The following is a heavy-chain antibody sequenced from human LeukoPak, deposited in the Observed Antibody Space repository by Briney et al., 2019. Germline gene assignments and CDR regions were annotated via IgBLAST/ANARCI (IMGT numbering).Heavy chain of an antibody. J-gene: IGHJ4*02. Sequence: GGSLRLSCAASGFTFSDYYMSWIRQAPGKGLEWVSYISSSGSTIYYADSVKGRFTISRDNAKNSLYLQMNSLRAEDTAVYYCAKTNWLLWEFFDYWGQGTLVTVSS. D-gene: IGHD1-26*01. CDR1: GFTFSDYY. CDR2: ISSSGSTI. V-gene: IGHV3-11*01. CDR3: AKTNWLLWEFFDY.